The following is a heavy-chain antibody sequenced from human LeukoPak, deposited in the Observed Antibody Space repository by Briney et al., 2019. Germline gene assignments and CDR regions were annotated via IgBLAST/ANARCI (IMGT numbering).Heavy chain of an antibody. CDR3: TRTPPKGDIDT. CDR1: GYSFSDLR. J-gene: IGHJ5*02. D-gene: IGHD2-21*02. CDR2: MSPKNGDV. V-gene: IGHV1-8*01. Sequence: ASVNVSCKTSGYSFSDLRINWVRQATGQGIAWMGWMSPKNGDVGYARKFQGRVTMTRDTSTSTVYMELNRLVSEDSAVYYCTRTPPKGDIDTRGQGTLVTVSS.